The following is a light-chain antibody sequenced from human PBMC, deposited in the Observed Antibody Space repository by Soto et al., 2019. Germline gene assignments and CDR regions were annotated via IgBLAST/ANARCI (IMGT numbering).Light chain of an antibody. Sequence: DIQMTQSPSTLSASVGDRVTITCRASQSIRSWLAWYQQKPGKAPKLLIYKASSLESGVPSRFSGSGSGTEFTLTISSLQPDDFATDYCEQYNSYSTFGQGTRLEIK. CDR1: QSIRSW. CDR3: EQYNSYST. V-gene: IGKV1-5*03. CDR2: KAS. J-gene: IGKJ5*01.